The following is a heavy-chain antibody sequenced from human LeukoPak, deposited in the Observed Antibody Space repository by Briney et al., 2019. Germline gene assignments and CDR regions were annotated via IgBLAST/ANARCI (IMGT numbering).Heavy chain of an antibody. J-gene: IGHJ4*02. D-gene: IGHD2-2*02. Sequence: PGGSLRLSCAASGFTFSSYAMYWVRRTPGKGLEYVSVISGNGVSTHYATSVQGRFTISRDNSKNTVYLQMNSLRAEDTAVYYCARDPSYRRPPDYWGQGTLVTVSS. CDR2: ISGNGVST. CDR3: ARDPSYRRPPDY. V-gene: IGHV3-64*01. CDR1: GFTFSSYA.